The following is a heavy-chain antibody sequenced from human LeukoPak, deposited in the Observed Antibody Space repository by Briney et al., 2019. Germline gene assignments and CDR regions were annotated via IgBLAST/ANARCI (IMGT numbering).Heavy chain of an antibody. J-gene: IGHJ4*02. V-gene: IGHV3-23*01. Sequence: GGSLRLSRAVSGFTFSSYAMSWVRQAPGKGLEWVSVISGSGGSTYYADSVKGRFTISRDNSKNTLYLQMNSLRAEDTAVYYCAKAVGGSTSGWYGSYFDYWGQGTLVAVSS. CDR2: ISGSGGST. D-gene: IGHD6-19*01. CDR1: GFTFSSYA. CDR3: AKAVGGSTSGWYGSYFDY.